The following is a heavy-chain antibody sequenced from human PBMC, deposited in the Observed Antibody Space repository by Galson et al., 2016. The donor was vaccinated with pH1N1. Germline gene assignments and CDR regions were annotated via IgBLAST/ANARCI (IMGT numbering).Heavy chain of an antibody. V-gene: IGHV4-4*02. J-gene: IGHJ5*02. Sequence: SETLSLTCAVSGGSISSSNWWSWVRQPPGKGLEWIGEIYHSGSTSYNPSLKSRVTISVDKSKNQFSLKLSSVTAADTAVYYCAREGGVYYGSGRHENWFDPWGQGTLVAVSA. D-gene: IGHD3-10*01. CDR1: GGSISSSNW. CDR3: AREGGVYYGSGRHENWFDP. CDR2: IYHSGST.